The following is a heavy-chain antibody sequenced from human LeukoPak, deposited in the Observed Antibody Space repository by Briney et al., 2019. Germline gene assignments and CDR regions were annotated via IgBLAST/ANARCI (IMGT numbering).Heavy chain of an antibody. J-gene: IGHJ4*02. CDR3: ARLGGVGYNWVY. V-gene: IGHV4-39*01. D-gene: IGHD5-24*01. CDR2: IYYSGST. CDR1: GGSISSSSYY. Sequence: SETLSLTCTVSGGSISSSSYYWGWIRQPPGKGLEWIGSIYYSGSTYYNPSLKSRVTISVDTSKNQFSLKLSSVTAADTAVYYCARLGGVGYNWVYWGQGTLVTVSS.